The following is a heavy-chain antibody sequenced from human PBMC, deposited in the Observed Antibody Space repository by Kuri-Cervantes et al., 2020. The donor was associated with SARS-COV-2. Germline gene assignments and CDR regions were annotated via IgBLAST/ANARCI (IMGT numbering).Heavy chain of an antibody. D-gene: IGHD5-12*01. CDR1: GLTFSSYG. J-gene: IGHJ4*02. V-gene: IGHV3-30*18. CDR2: ITYDGRKK. CDR3: VKIYGXDSRGLDY. Sequence: GESLKISCAASGLTFSSYGFHWVRQAPGKGLEWVATITYDGRKKYYGDSVKGRFTISRDNSKSTLFLQINSLRADDTAFYYCVKIYGXDSRGLDYWGQGTLVTVSS.